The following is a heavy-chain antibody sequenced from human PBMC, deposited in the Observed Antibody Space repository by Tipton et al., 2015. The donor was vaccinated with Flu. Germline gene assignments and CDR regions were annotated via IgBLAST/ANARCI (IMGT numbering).Heavy chain of an antibody. CDR3: ARERVWGTLEI. D-gene: IGHD6-13*01. CDR1: GFTFDDYA. V-gene: IGHV3-9*01. CDR2: ISWNSGSI. Sequence: SLRLSCAASGFTFDDYAMHWVRQAPGKGLEWVSGISWNSGSIGYADSVKGRFTISRDTSKNTVFLQMSSLRAEDTAVYYCARERVWGTLEIWGQGTMVTVSS. J-gene: IGHJ3*02.